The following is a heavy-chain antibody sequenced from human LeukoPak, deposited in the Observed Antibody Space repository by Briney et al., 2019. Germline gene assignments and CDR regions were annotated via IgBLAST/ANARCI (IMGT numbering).Heavy chain of an antibody. J-gene: IGHJ6*03. CDR3: ARGPAATYYYYYYMDV. D-gene: IGHD2-2*01. CDR2: MNPNSGNT. CDR1: GYTFTSYD. V-gene: IGHV1-8*01. Sequence: ASVKVSCKASGYTFTSYDINWVRQATGQGLEWMGWMNPNSGNTGYAQKFQGRVTMTRNTSISTAYMELSSLRSEDTAVYYCARGPAATYYYYYYMDVWGKGTTVTVSS.